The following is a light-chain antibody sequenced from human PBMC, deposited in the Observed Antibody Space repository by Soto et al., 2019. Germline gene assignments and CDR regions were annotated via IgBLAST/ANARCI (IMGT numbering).Light chain of an antibody. CDR1: QSVSSY. Sequence: EIVLTQSPATLSLSPGERATLSCRASQSVSSYLAWYQQKPGQAPRLLIYDASNRATGIPARFSGSGSGTDFTLTISSLEPKDFAVYYCQQRSNWPPSFGQGTKVDIK. J-gene: IGKJ1*01. CDR2: DAS. CDR3: QQRSNWPPS. V-gene: IGKV3-11*01.